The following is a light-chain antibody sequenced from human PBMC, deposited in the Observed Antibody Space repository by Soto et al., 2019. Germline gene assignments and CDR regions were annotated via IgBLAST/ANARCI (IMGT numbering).Light chain of an antibody. V-gene: IGLV2-8*01. CDR2: DVN. CDR1: SSDVGAYIF. J-gene: IGLJ1*01. CDR3: VSFAGGTYV. Sequence: QSVLTRPPSASGSPGQSVTISCTGTSSDVGAYIFVSWYQQHPGKAPKLMVYDVNRRPPGVPDRFFGSKSGNTASLTVSGLQAEDDADYYCVSFAGGTYVFGTGTKVTVL.